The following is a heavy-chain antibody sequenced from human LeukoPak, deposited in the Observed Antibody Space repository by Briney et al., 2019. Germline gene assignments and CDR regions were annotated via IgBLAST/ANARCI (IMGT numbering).Heavy chain of an antibody. CDR3: AIYDSSGYYNY. Sequence: PGGSLRLSCAASGFTFSKYWMSWVRQAPGKGLEWVSVIYSGGRTFYADSVKGRFTISRDNSKNTLYLQMNSLRAEDTAVYYCAIYDSSGYYNYWGQGTLVTVSS. J-gene: IGHJ4*02. D-gene: IGHD3-22*01. CDR1: GFTFSKYW. CDR2: IYSGGRT. V-gene: IGHV3-53*01.